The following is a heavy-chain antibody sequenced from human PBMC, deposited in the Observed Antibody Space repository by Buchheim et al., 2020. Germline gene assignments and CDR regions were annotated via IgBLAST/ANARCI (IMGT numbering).Heavy chain of an antibody. V-gene: IGHV5-51*01. CDR3: ARLRQLSPPLYYFDY. CDR1: GYSFTSYC. J-gene: IGHJ4*02. Sequence: EVQLMQSGAEVKKPGESLKISCKGSGYSFTSYCIGWVRQMPGKGLEWMGIIYPGDSDTRYSTSFQGQVTISAEKPISTAYPQWCSLKASDTAMYFCARLRQLSPPLYYFDYWGQGTL. CDR2: IYPGDSDT. D-gene: IGHD5-18*01.